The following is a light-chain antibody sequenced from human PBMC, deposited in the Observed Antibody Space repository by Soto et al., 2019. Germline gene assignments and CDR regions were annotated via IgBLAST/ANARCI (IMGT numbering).Light chain of an antibody. J-gene: IGKJ1*01. CDR1: QDIRTF. CDR3: QKYNIAPST. CDR2: AAS. V-gene: IGKV1-27*01. Sequence: DLQMTQFPSSLSASVGDRVTITCRASQDIRTFLAWYQQRPGKVPKLLIYAASTLQSGVPSRFSGSGSGTDFTLIINSLQPEDVATDYCQKYNIAPSTFGDGTSVEI.